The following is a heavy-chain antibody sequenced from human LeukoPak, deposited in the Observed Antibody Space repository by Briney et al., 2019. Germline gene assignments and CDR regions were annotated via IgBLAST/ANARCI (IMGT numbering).Heavy chain of an antibody. D-gene: IGHD3-22*01. Sequence: GGSLGLSCAASGFTFSSYWMSWVRQAPGKGLEWVANIKQDGSEKYYVDSVKGRFTISRDNAKNSLYLQMNSLRAEDTAVYYCARVSWGYYDSSGYYYAPLSYFDYWGQGTLVTVSS. J-gene: IGHJ4*02. CDR1: GFTFSSYW. CDR2: IKQDGSEK. V-gene: IGHV3-7*01. CDR3: ARVSWGYYDSSGYYYAPLSYFDY.